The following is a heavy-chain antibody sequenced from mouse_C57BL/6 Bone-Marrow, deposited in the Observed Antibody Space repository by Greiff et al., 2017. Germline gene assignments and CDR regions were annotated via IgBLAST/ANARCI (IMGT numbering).Heavy chain of an antibody. CDR3: ARLKDY. J-gene: IGHJ4*01. Sequence: EVKLVESGGGLVQPGGSLKLSCAASGFTFSDYYMYWVRQTPEKRLEWVAYISNGGGSTYYPDTVKGRFTISRDNAKNTLYLQMSRLKSEDTAMYYCARLKDYWGQGTSVTVSS. CDR1: GFTFSDYY. V-gene: IGHV5-12*01. CDR2: ISNGGGST.